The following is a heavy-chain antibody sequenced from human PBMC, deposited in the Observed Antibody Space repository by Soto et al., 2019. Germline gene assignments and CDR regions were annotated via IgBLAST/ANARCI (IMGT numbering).Heavy chain of an antibody. CDR1: GFSLSTSGVG. CDR3: ELRAYYGDYGGSFDY. V-gene: IGHV2-5*02. J-gene: IGHJ4*02. D-gene: IGHD4-17*01. CDR2: IYWDDDK. Sequence: QITLKESGPPLVKPTQTLTLTCTFSGFSLSTSGVGVGWIRQPPEKALEWLAVIYWDDDKRYSPSLKSRLTLTNDASKNQVVLTMTNMDPVDTATYYCELRAYYGDYGGSFDYWGQGPLVIVSS.